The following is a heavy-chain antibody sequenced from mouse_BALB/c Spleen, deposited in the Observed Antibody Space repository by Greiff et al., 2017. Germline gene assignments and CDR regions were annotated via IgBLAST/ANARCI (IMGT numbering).Heavy chain of an antibody. V-gene: IGHV2-2*02. Sequence: VKLMESGPGLVQPSQSLSITCTVSGFSLTSYGVHWVRQSPGKGLEWLGVIWSGGSTDYNAAFISRLSISKDNSKSQVFFKMNSLQANDTAIYYCARNHYGSSYFYAMDYWGQGTSVTVSS. CDR2: IWSGGST. J-gene: IGHJ4*01. D-gene: IGHD1-1*01. CDR1: GFSLTSYG. CDR3: ARNHYGSSYFYAMDY.